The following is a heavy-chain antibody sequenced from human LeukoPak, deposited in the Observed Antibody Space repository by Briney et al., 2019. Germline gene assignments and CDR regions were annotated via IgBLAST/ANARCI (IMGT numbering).Heavy chain of an antibody. J-gene: IGHJ6*03. Sequence: GGSLRLSCAASGFTFSTYEMDWVRQAPGKGLEWISYISITGSTTYYADSVRGRITISRDNSKNTLYLQMKSLRAEDTAVYYCAKGGGYEAQYYYYYLDVWGKGTTVTISS. CDR3: AKGGGYEAQYYYYYLDV. CDR1: GFTFSTYE. CDR2: ISITGSTT. V-gene: IGHV3-48*03. D-gene: IGHD5-12*01.